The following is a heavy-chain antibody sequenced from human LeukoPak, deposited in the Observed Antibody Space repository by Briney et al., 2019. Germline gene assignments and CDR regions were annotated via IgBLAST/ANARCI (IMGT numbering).Heavy chain of an antibody. J-gene: IGHJ3*02. CDR1: GGSISSYY. V-gene: IGHV4-59*01. CDR3: ARAFENSSGYYYFPDAFDI. CDR2: IYYSGST. D-gene: IGHD3-22*01. Sequence: SETLSLTCTVSGGSISSYYWSWIRLPPGKGLEWIGYIYYSGSTNYNPSLKSRVTISVDTSKNQFSLKLSFVTAADTAVYYCARAFENSSGYYYFPDAFDIWGQGTMVTVSS.